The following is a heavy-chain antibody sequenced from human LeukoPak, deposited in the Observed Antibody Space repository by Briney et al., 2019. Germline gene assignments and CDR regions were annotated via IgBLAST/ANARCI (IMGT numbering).Heavy chain of an antibody. Sequence: GRSPRLSCAASGFTFKSYGMHWVRQAPGKGLEWVAVISYDGNNKYYADSVKGRFTISRDNSKNTLYLQMNSLRAEDTAVYYCARDYYGSGSYLRDEVLDYWGQGTLVTVSS. D-gene: IGHD3-10*01. CDR2: ISYDGNNK. CDR1: GFTFKSYG. CDR3: ARDYYGSGSYLRDEVLDY. V-gene: IGHV3-30*03. J-gene: IGHJ4*02.